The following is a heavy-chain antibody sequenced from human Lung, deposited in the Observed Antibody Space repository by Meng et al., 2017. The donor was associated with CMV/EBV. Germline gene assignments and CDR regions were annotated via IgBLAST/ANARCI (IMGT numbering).Heavy chain of an antibody. CDR1: NGSISTYY. D-gene: IGHD5-18*01. Sequence: GSLRLXXTVSNGSISTYYWSWIRQPPGMGLEWVAFIDYSGSTKYHPSFRSRVTISLDTSKKQFALRLNPVTAADTAVYYCARLHPEDSGNTYGYEDAPIDSWGQGXLVTVSS. V-gene: IGHV4-59*01. CDR3: ARLHPEDSGNTYGYEDAPIDS. J-gene: IGHJ4*02. CDR2: IDYSGST.